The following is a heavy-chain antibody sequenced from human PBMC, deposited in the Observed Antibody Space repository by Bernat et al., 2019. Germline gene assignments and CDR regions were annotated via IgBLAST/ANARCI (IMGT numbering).Heavy chain of an antibody. J-gene: IGHJ4*02. Sequence: QVTLKESGPALVKPTQTLTLTCTFSGFSLTTSGMRVSWIRQPPGKALEWLARIDWDDDKFYSTSLKTRLTISKDTSKNPVVLTMTNMDPVDTATYYCARMSYSSSSYYFDYWGQGTLVTVSS. CDR1: GFSLTTSGMR. CDR3: ARMSYSSSSYYFDY. CDR2: IDWDDDK. D-gene: IGHD6-6*01. V-gene: IGHV2-70*04.